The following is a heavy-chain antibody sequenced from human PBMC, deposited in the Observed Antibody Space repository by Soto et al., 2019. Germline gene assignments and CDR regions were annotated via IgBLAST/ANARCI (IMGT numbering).Heavy chain of an antibody. Sequence: GGSLRLSCAASGFTFSSYAMHWVRQAPGKGLEWVAVISYDGSNKYYADSVKGRFTISRDNSKNTLYLQMNSLRAEDTAVYYCARDLQRYSSSLGYYYGMDVWGQGTTVTVSS. V-gene: IGHV3-30-3*01. CDR3: ARDLQRYSSSLGYYYGMDV. CDR2: ISYDGSNK. D-gene: IGHD6-6*01. CDR1: GFTFSSYA. J-gene: IGHJ6*02.